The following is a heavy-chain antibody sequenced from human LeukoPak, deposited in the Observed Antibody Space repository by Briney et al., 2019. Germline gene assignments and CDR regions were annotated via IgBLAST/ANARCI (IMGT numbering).Heavy chain of an antibody. J-gene: IGHJ3*01. V-gene: IGHV4-61*03. CDR3: ARHTGIRSAFDF. D-gene: IGHD2-8*02. CDR1: GYSVSSGYY. Sequence: SETLSLTCTVSGYSVSSGYYWGWIRQPPGKGLEWIGYIYYTGTTNYNPSPRSRVTFSVDTSNNHFSLKLTSVTVADTAVYYCARHTGIRSAFDFWGQGTMVSVSP. CDR2: IYYTGTT.